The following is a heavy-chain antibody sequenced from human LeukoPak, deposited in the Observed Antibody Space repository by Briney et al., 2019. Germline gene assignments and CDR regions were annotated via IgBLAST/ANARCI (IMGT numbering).Heavy chain of an antibody. J-gene: IGHJ4*02. CDR3: ATVRIVVVPAARALDY. V-gene: IGHV3-7*01. CDR2: IKQDGSEK. Sequence: GGSLRLSCAVSGFTFSNYWMSWVRQAPGKGQEWVANIKQDGSEKYYVDSVKGRFTISRDNAKKSVYLQMNSLRAEDTAVYYCATVRIVVVPAARALDYWGQGTLVTVSS. CDR1: GFTFSNYW. D-gene: IGHD2-2*01.